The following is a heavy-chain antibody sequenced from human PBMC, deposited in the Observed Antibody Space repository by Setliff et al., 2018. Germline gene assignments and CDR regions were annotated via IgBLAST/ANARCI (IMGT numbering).Heavy chain of an antibody. CDR3: VRISGILYMDV. Sequence: SETLSLTCTVSGDSLSSGPYYWTWVRQPAGKGLELIGHIYSSGITNYNPSLKSRVNISVDTSKNLFSLKMSLVTAADTAVYYCVRISGILYMDVWGKGTTVTVSS. D-gene: IGHD1-26*01. CDR1: GDSLSSGPYY. J-gene: IGHJ6*03. CDR2: IYSSGIT. V-gene: IGHV4-61*09.